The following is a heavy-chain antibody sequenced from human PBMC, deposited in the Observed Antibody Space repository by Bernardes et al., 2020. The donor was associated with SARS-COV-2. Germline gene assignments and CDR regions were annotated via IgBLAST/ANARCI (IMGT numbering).Heavy chain of an antibody. D-gene: IGHD1-20*01. J-gene: IGHJ4*02. CDR3: ARIITGCGACFDY. CDR2: IHYSGST. V-gene: IGHV4-59*01. CDR1: GGSISGYY. Sequence: SETLSLTCTVSGGSISGYYWTWIRQPPGKGLEWIAYIHYSGSTNYNPSLRSRATISVDTSTNQFSLRLSSVTAADTAVYYCARIITGCGACFDYWGQGILVTVSS.